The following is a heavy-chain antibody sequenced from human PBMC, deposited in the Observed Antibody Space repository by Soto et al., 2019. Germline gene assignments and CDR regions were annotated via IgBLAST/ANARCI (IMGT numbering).Heavy chain of an antibody. CDR3: ARVPYCSGGSCYPYYFDY. J-gene: IGHJ4*02. D-gene: IGHD2-15*01. Sequence: EVQLVESGGGVVRPGGSLRLSCAASGFTFDDYGMSWVRQAPGKGLEWVSGINWNGGSTGYADSVKGRFTISRDNAKNSLYLQMNSLRAEDTALYHCARVPYCSGGSCYPYYFDYWGQGTLVTVSS. CDR2: INWNGGST. CDR1: GFTFDDYG. V-gene: IGHV3-20*01.